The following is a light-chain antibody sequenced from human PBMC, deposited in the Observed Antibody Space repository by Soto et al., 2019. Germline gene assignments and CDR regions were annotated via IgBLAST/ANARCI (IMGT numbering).Light chain of an antibody. Sequence: DIVMTQSPLSLPVTPGEPASISCRSSQSLLHSSGHNCLDWYMQKPGQSPQVLIYFGSNRASGVTDRFSGSGSGTDFTLKISRVEAEDVGIYYCMQTLQTPLTFGGGTKVEIK. CDR1: QSLLHSSGHNC. CDR2: FGS. V-gene: IGKV2-28*01. CDR3: MQTLQTPLT. J-gene: IGKJ4*01.